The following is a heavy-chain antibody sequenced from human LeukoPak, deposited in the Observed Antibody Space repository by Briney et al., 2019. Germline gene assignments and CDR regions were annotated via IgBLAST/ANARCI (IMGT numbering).Heavy chain of an antibody. CDR3: ARDPRGYCSGGSCHKPYYFDY. Sequence: GGSLRLSCAASGFTFSSYSMNWVRQAPGKGLEWVSYISSSSSIIYYADSVKGRFTISSDNAKNSLYLQMNSLRAEDTAVYYCARDPRGYCSGGSCHKPYYFDYWGQGTLVTVSS. CDR1: GFTFSSYS. V-gene: IGHV3-48*01. D-gene: IGHD2-15*01. J-gene: IGHJ4*02. CDR2: ISSSSSII.